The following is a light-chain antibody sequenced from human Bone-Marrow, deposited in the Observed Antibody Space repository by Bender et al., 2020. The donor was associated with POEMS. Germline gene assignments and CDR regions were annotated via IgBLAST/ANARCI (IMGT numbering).Light chain of an antibody. CDR2: QDT. CDR1: KLGDKY. CDR3: QAWDNSNVV. J-gene: IGLJ2*01. V-gene: IGLV3-1*01. Sequence: SYELTQPPSVSVSPGQTASITCSGDKLGDKYACWYQQKPGQSPVLILHQDTKRPSGSLERFSGSYSGNPATLTISGTQAMDEADYFCQAWDNSNVVFGGGPKLPVL.